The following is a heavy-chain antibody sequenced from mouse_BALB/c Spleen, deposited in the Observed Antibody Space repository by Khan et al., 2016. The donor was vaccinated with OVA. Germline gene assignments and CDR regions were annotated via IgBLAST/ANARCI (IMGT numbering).Heavy chain of an antibody. Sequence: QVQLQQSGAELAKPGASVKMSCKASGYTFTTYWMHWVKQRPGQGLEWIGYINPTSGYTAYNQKFKDQATLTADKSSSHAYMPLSSLTSDDSAVYYCARDGIDYWGQGTTLTVSS. CDR1: GYTFTTYW. CDR3: ARDGIDY. V-gene: IGHV1-7*01. J-gene: IGHJ2*01. D-gene: IGHD2-3*01. CDR2: INPTSGYT.